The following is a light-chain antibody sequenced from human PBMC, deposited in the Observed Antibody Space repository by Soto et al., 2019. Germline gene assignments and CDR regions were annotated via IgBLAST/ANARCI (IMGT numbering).Light chain of an antibody. Sequence: QSVLPQPPSASGTPGQRVTISCSGSSSNIGSNYVYWYQQRPGTAPKLLIYRNNQRPSGVPDRFSGSKSGTSASLAISGLRSEDEADYYCAAWDDSLSGGVFGGGTKLTVL. J-gene: IGLJ3*02. V-gene: IGLV1-47*01. CDR2: RNN. CDR3: AAWDDSLSGGV. CDR1: SSNIGSNY.